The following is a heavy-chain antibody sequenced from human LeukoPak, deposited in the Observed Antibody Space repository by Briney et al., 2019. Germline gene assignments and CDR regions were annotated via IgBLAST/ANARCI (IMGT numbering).Heavy chain of an antibody. J-gene: IGHJ4*02. CDR1: GFTFSRYG. CDR3: AKRVPYSSSSVYFDY. V-gene: IGHV3-23*01. CDR2: ISDSGSDT. Sequence: GGSLRLSCAVYGFTFSRYGMSRGRQAPGKGLEWVSAISDSGSDTYYADSVKGRFTISKDNSKNTLYLRMNSLRADDTAVYYCAKRVPYSSSSVYFDYWGQGTLVTVSS. D-gene: IGHD6-6*01.